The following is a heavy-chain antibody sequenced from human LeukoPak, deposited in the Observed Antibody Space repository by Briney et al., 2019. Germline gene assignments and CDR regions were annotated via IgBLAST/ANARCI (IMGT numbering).Heavy chain of an antibody. V-gene: IGHV1-69*13. CDR1: GGTFISYA. D-gene: IGHD6-13*01. Sequence: SVKVSCKASGGTFISYAISWVRQAPGQGLEWMGGIIPIFGTANYAQKFQGRVTITADESTSTAYMELSSLRSEDTAVYYCASHSSIAAAGTDYWGQGTLVTVSS. CDR3: ASHSSIAAAGTDY. J-gene: IGHJ4*02. CDR2: IIPIFGTA.